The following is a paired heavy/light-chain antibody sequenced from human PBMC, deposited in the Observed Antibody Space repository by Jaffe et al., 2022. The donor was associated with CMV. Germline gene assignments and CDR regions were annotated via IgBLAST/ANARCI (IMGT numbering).Light chain of an antibody. V-gene: IGKV1-39*01. CDR1: QSISNY. Sequence: DIQMTQSPSSLSASVGDRVTITCRASQSISNYLNWYQQRPGKAPKLLISPVSNLQNEVPSRFTGSGSGTDFTLTISSLQPEDFATYYCQQSYTTPLTFGGGTKVQIK. CDR2: PVS. CDR3: QQSYTTPLT. J-gene: IGKJ4*01.
Heavy chain of an antibody. CDR2: IRSRANSYGT. V-gene: IGHV3-73*02. CDR3: TRGASSDY. CDR1: GFTFSGSA. Sequence: EVQLVESGGGLVQPGGSLKLSCAASGFTFSGSAIHWVRQASGKGLEWVGRIRSRANSYGTAYAASLKGRFTISRDDSKNTAYLQMNSLKTEDSAVYYCTRGASSDYWGQGTLVTVSS. J-gene: IGHJ4*02. D-gene: IGHD6-6*01.